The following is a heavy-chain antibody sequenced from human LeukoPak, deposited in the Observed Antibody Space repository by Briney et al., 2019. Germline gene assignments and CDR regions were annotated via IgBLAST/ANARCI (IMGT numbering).Heavy chain of an antibody. Sequence: ASVKVSCKASGGTFSSYAISWVRQAPGQGLEWMGGIIPIFGTANYAQTFQGRVTITTDESTSTAYMELRSLRSDDTSVYYCAREEVGAYYFDYWGQGTLVTVSS. CDR3: AREEVGAYYFDY. V-gene: IGHV1-69*05. CDR1: GGTFSSYA. D-gene: IGHD1-26*01. J-gene: IGHJ4*02. CDR2: IIPIFGTA.